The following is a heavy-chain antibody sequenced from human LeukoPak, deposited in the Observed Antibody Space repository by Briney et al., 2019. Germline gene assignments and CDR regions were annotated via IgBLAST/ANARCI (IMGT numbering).Heavy chain of an antibody. J-gene: IGHJ4*02. D-gene: IGHD3-10*01. Sequence: SETLSLTCTVSGGSITTYFWSWIRQTPGKGLEWVGTFYYSGRTYYNPSLNSRVPVSVDTSQNHFSLHLNSVTAADTAVYYCATLRRYGSGTNYPPGYFDYWGQGTLVSVSS. CDR3: ATLRRYGSGTNYPPGYFDY. CDR1: GGSITTYF. V-gene: IGHV4-59*05. CDR2: FYYSGRT.